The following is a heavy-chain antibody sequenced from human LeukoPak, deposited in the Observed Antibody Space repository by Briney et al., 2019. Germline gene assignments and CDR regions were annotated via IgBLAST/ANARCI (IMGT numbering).Heavy chain of an antibody. V-gene: IGHV1-69*05. Sequence: SVKVSCKASGGTFSSYAISWVRQAPGQGLEWMGRIIPIFGTANYAQKFQGRVTITTDESTSTAYMELSSLRSEDTAVYYCAASYNWSDDPAYWGQGTLVTVSS. CDR2: IIPIFGTA. CDR3: AASYNWSDDPAY. D-gene: IGHD1-1*01. J-gene: IGHJ4*02. CDR1: GGTFSSYA.